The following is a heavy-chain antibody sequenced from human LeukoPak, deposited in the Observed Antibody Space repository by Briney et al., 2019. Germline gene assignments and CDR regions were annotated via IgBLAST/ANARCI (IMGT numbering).Heavy chain of an antibody. CDR2: ISSSSYI. Sequence: GGSLRLSCAASGFTFSSYSMNWVRQAPGKGLEWVSSISSSSYIYYADSVKGRFTISRDNAKNSLYLQMNSLRAEDTAVYYCARVGPYCSSTSCYGYSSSSAFDYWGQGTLVTVSS. CDR1: GFTFSSYS. V-gene: IGHV3-21*01. CDR3: ARVGPYCSSTSCYGYSSSSAFDY. J-gene: IGHJ4*02. D-gene: IGHD2-2*01.